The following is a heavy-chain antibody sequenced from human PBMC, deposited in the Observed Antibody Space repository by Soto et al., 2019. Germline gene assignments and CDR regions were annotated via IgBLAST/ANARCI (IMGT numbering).Heavy chain of an antibody. D-gene: IGHD4-17*01. J-gene: IGHJ1*01. CDR1: GGTFSSYT. CDR2: IIPILGIA. V-gene: IGHV1-69*02. Sequence: QVQLVQSGAEVKKPGSSVKVSCKASGGTFSSYTISWVRQAPRQGLEWMGRIIPILGIANYAQKFQGRVTITADKSTSTAYMELSSLRSEDTAVYYCARPGDYIYFQHWGQGTLVTVSS. CDR3: ARPGDYIYFQH.